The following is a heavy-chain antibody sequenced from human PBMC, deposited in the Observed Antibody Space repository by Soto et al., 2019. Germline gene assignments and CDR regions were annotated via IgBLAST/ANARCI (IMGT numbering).Heavy chain of an antibody. CDR1: GYTFTSYY. D-gene: IGHD2-21*02. V-gene: IGHV1-18*04. Sequence: ASVKVSCKASGYTFTSYYMHWVRQAPGQGLEWMGWISAYNGNTNYAQKLQGRVTMTTDTSTSTAYMELRSLRSDDTAVYYCARGAYCGGDCYHEYNIWGQGTMVTVSS. CDR2: ISAYNGNT. CDR3: ARGAYCGGDCYHEYNI. J-gene: IGHJ3*02.